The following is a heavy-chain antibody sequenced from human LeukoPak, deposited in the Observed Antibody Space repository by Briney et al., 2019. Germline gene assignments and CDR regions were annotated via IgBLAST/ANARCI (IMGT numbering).Heavy chain of an antibody. V-gene: IGHV3-7*03. CDR1: GLTLSTNW. J-gene: IGHJ4*02. D-gene: IGHD4-11*01. Sequence: GGSLRLSCPASGLTLSTNWMGWARQAPGKGLEWVANIKQVGSAKYYVDSVKGRFTISRDNARNSLFLQMNSLRAEDTAVYYCARMTTPDYWGQGTLVTVSS. CDR2: IKQVGSAK. CDR3: ARMTTPDY.